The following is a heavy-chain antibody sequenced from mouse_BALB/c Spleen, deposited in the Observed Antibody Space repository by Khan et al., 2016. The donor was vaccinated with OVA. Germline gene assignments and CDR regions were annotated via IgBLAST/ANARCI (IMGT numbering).Heavy chain of an antibody. D-gene: IGHD1-1*01. V-gene: IGHV3-2*02. CDR1: GYSITSDYA. Sequence: EVQLVESGPGLVKPSQSLSLTCTVTGYSITSDYAWNWIRQFPGNKLEWMGFISYSGNTNSNPSLKSRISITRDTSKNQFFLQLNSGTTEDTATYYCARVYGGDFDYWGQGTTLTVSS. CDR3: ARVYGGDFDY. CDR2: ISYSGNT. J-gene: IGHJ2*01.